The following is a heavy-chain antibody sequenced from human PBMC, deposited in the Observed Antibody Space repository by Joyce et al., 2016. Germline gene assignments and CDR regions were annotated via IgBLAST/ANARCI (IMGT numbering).Heavy chain of an antibody. J-gene: IGHJ4*02. Sequence: EVQLLESGGGLVQPGGSLRLSCAVSGFTFSRNAMTGVRQAPGKGLARVSAIRGSDGNTFYADSVKGRFTISRDNSKNTLYLQMNSLRAEDTAIYYCTASPYCGGDCYWGFEHWGQGTLVSVSS. D-gene: IGHD2-21*01. V-gene: IGHV3-23*01. CDR2: IRGSDGNT. CDR1: GFTFSRNA. CDR3: TASPYCGGDCYWGFEH.